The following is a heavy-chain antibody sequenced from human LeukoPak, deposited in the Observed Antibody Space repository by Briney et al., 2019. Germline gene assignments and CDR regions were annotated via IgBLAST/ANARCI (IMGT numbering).Heavy chain of an antibody. J-gene: IGHJ4*02. V-gene: IGHV4-61*01. D-gene: IGHD4-17*01. CDR2: IYYSGST. CDR1: GGSVSSGNCY. Sequence: SETLSLTCTVSGGSVSSGNCYWSWIRQPPGKGLEWIGYIYYSGSTNYNPSLKSRVTISVHMSKNQFSLILSSVTAADTAVYYCATQDVYGDYFDYWGLGTLVTFSS. CDR3: ATQDVYGDYFDY.